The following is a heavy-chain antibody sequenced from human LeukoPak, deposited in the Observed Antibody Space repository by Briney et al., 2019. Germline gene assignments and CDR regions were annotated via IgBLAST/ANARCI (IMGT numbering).Heavy chain of an antibody. CDR1: GYSFTSYW. CDR2: IYPGDSDT. D-gene: IGHD2-15*01. Sequence: GESLKISCKGSGYSFTSYWIGWVRQMPGKGLEWMGIIYPGDSDTRYSPSFQGHVTISADKSISTAYLQWSSLKASDTAMYYCARRLSCSGGSCHPYNWFDPWGQGTVVTVSS. V-gene: IGHV5-51*01. J-gene: IGHJ5*02. CDR3: ARRLSCSGGSCHPYNWFDP.